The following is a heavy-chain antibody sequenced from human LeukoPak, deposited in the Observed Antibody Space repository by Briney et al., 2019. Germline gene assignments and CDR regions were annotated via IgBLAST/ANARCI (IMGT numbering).Heavy chain of an antibody. CDR2: IHPEGNEK. Sequence: GGSLTHSCALCGFSFSNFRVRWVRLAPGRGVEWVTNIHPEGNEKFHVESVKGRFTISRDNTKNLLFLQMNGLRVEDTAVYYCARGDDSSGDHWGQGTLVTVS. CDR1: GFSFSNFR. D-gene: IGHD1-1*01. V-gene: IGHV3-7*04. J-gene: IGHJ4*02. CDR3: ARGDDSSGDH.